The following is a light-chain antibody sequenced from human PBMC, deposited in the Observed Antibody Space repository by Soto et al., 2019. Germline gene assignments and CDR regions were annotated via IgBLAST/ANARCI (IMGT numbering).Light chain of an antibody. CDR3: CLYAVTFYV. V-gene: IGLV2-11*01. Sequence: QSVLTQPRSVSGSPGQSVTISCTGTSSDVGTYDFVSWYQQHPGKAPRLMIFDVSERPLGVPDRFSGSKSGNTASLTISGLQAEDEADYYCCLYAVTFYVFGTGTKVTVL. J-gene: IGLJ1*01. CDR1: SSDVGTYDF. CDR2: DVS.